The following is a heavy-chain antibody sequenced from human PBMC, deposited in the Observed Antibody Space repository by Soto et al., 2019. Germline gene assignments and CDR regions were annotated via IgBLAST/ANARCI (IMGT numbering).Heavy chain of an antibody. D-gene: IGHD2-15*01. CDR2: INQSGST. CDR1: GGPFSDYY. V-gene: IGHV4-34*01. J-gene: IGHJ4*01. Sequence: PSETLSLTCAVHGGPFSDYYWIWIRQPPGKGLEWIGEINQSGSTDYNPSLKSRVTISVDTSKNQFSLKLSSVTAADTALYYCARGGYCSGGSCSGPFFEYWGHGTLVTVSS. CDR3: ARGGYCSGGSCSGPFFEY.